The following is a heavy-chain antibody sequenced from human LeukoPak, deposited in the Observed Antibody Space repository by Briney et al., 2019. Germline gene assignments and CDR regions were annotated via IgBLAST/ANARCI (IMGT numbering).Heavy chain of an antibody. CDR3: ASLEIVVMVAVPFESNWFDP. CDR2: ISYDGSNK. V-gene: IGHV3-30-3*01. CDR1: GFTFSSYA. D-gene: IGHD2-15*01. J-gene: IGHJ5*02. Sequence: GASLQISCAASGFTFSSYAMHWVRQAPGKGLEWVAVISYDGSNKYYADSVKGRFTISRDNSKNTLYLQMNSLRAEDTAVYYCASLEIVVMVAVPFESNWFDPWGQGTLVTVSS.